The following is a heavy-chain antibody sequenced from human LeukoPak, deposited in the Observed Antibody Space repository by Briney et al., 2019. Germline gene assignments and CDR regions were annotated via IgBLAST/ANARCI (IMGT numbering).Heavy chain of an antibody. Sequence: GASVKVSCKASGYTFTGYYMHWGRQAPGQGLEWMGWINPNSGGTNYAQKFQGRVTMTRDTSISTAYMELSRLRSDDTAVYYCARVGDCSGGSCYTLPPTSFDYWGQGTLVTVSS. D-gene: IGHD2-15*01. CDR3: ARVGDCSGGSCYTLPPTSFDY. J-gene: IGHJ4*02. CDR2: INPNSGGT. V-gene: IGHV1-2*02. CDR1: GYTFTGYY.